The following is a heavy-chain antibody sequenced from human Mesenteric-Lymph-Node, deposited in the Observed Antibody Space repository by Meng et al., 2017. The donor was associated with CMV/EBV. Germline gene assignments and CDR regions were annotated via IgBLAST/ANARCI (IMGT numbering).Heavy chain of an antibody. CDR3: ARGYSSSSIGFDP. CDR2: IYSGGST. D-gene: IGHD6-6*01. J-gene: IGHJ5*02. V-gene: IGHV3-66*02. Sequence: GESLKISCAASGFTFNNYAMNWVRQAPGKGLEWVSVIYSGGSTYYADSVKGRFTISRDNSKNTLYLQMNSLRAEDTAVYYCARGYSSSSIGFDPWGQGTLVTVSS. CDR1: GFTFNNYA.